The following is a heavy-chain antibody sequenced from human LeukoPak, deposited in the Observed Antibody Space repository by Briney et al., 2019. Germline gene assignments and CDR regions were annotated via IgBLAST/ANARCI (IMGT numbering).Heavy chain of an antibody. V-gene: IGHV3-23*01. D-gene: IGHD3-3*01. CDR3: AKGIHGSLLRSLEFDY. CDR2: ILGSGGRT. CDR1: GFTFSSYA. J-gene: IGHJ4*02. Sequence: GGSLRLSCAASGFTFSSYAMSWVRQAPGKGLEWVSAILGSGGRTYYADSVKGRFTISRDSSKNTLYLQMNSLSAEDTAVYYCAKGIHGSLLRSLEFDYWGQGTLVTVSS.